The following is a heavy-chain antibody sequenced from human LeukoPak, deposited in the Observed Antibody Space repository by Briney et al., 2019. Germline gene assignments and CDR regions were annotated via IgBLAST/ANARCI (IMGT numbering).Heavy chain of an antibody. J-gene: IGHJ4*02. CDR1: GFTFSSFV. D-gene: IGHD2-15*01. Sequence: GGSLRLSCGASGFTFSSFVMSWVRQTPGKGLEWVATITAGGSNTYYADSVKGRFTISRDNSKNTLHLQMNSLRAEDTAVYYCATRGTSATEYFADWGQGTLVSVSS. V-gene: IGHV3-23*01. CDR3: ATRGTSATEYFAD. CDR2: ITAGGSNT.